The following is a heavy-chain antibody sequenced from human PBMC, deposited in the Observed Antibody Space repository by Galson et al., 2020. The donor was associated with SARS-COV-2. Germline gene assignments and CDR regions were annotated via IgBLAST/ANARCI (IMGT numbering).Heavy chain of an antibody. Sequence: SETLSLTCAVSGTSISSGSYSWNWIRQPPGKGLEWIGYISHSGGTYYNPYLKSRVTFSGDRSKNQFSLRLSSVTAADTAVYYCARLHYGEYAPEAFDIWGPGTRVTVAS. V-gene: IGHV4-30-2*01. CDR1: GTSISSGSYS. CDR3: ARLHYGEYAPEAFDI. D-gene: IGHD4-17*01. CDR2: ISHSGGT. J-gene: IGHJ3*02.